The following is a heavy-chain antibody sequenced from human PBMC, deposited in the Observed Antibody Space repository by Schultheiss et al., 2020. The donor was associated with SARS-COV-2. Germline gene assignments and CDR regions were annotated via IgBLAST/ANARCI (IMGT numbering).Heavy chain of an antibody. CDR1: GGSFSGYY. CDR2: INHSVST. D-gene: IGHD3-16*01. Sequence: SETLSLTCAVYGGSFSGYYWSWIRQPPGKGLEWIGEINHSVSTNYNPSLKSRVTISVDKSKNQFSLKLSSVTAADTAVYYCARGQDDYVWDWGQGTLVTVSS. J-gene: IGHJ4*02. CDR3: ARGQDDYVWD. V-gene: IGHV4-34*01.